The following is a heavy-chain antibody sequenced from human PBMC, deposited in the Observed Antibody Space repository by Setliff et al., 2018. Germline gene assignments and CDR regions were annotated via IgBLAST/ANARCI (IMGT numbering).Heavy chain of an antibody. CDR2: INTNSGNP. D-gene: IGHD2-2*01. Sequence: ASVKVSCKASGYTFITYGVNWVRQAPGQGPEWMGWINTNSGNPTYAQGFTGRFGFSLDTSVSTAYLQISSLKAEDTAIYYCARSSISCYYACNYNYMDVWGKGTTVTVSS. V-gene: IGHV7-4-1*02. CDR1: GYTFITYG. CDR3: ARSSISCYYACNYNYMDV. J-gene: IGHJ6*03.